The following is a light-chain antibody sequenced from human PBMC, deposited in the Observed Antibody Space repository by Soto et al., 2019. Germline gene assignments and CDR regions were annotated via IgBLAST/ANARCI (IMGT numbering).Light chain of an antibody. Sequence: SYDLSQLPSSSAAPGHTAYKSCRGNNIGSKSVHWYQRTAGQAPVLVVFDDDARPSGVPERFSGSKSGNTAALTMSRVETGDEADYHCHVWDSSSGQHVFGSAPKFTVL. V-gene: IGLV3-21*02. CDR2: DDD. CDR1: NIGSKS. CDR3: HVWDSSSGQHV. J-gene: IGLJ1*01.